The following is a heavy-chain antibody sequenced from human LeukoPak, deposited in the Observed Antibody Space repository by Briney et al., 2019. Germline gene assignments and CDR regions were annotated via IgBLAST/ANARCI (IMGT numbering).Heavy chain of an antibody. CDR1: GFTFSGSA. CDR3: TSMGKNDYVWGSYRQFDY. CDR2: IRSKANSYAT. V-gene: IGHV3-73*01. D-gene: IGHD3-16*02. Sequence: GGSLKLSYAASGFTFSGSAMHWVRQASGKGLEWVGRIRSKANSYATAYAASVKGRFTISRDDSKNTAYLQMNSLKTEDTAVYYCTSMGKNDYVWGSYRQFDYWGQGTLVTVSS. J-gene: IGHJ4*02.